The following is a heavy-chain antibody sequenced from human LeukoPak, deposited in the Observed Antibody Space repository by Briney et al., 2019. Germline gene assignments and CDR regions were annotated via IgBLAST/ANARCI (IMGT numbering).Heavy chain of an antibody. J-gene: IGHJ5*02. Sequence: PGGSLRHSCAASGFTFSSYAMSWVRQAPGKGLEWVSAISGSGGSTYYADSVKGRFTISRDNSKNTLYLQMNSLRAEDTAVYYCAKDPYCSSTSCFSYNWLYLWGQGTLVTVSS. CDR2: ISGSGGST. CDR3: AKDPYCSSTSCFSYNWLYL. CDR1: GFTFSSYA. V-gene: IGHV3-23*01. D-gene: IGHD2-2*01.